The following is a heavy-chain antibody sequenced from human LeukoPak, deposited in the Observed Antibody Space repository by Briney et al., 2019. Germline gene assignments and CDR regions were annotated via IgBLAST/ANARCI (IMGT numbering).Heavy chain of an antibody. CDR2: ISASDTTT. J-gene: IGHJ3*01. Sequence: GGSLRLSCAACGFTFTDYAMSWVRQAPGKGLEGGSVISASDTTTFYADSVKGRFTISRDNSKNTLYLQMNSLRAEDTAVYYCAKDPTTLIVVVPADWGQGTIVTVSS. CDR3: AKDPTTLIVVVPAD. D-gene: IGHD2-2*01. V-gene: IGHV3-23*01. CDR1: GFTFTDYA.